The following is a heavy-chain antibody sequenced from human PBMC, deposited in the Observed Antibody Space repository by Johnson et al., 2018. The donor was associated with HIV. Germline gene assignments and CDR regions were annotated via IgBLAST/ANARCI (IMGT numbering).Heavy chain of an antibody. J-gene: IGHJ3*02. CDR2: ISSNGGST. Sequence: VESGGGLVQPGGSLRLSCAASGFTFSSYAMHWVRQPPGKGLEYVSAISSNGGSTYYANSVKGRFTISRDNSKNTVYLQMNSLRAEDTAVYYGASDYYYDSRARLGAFDIWG. D-gene: IGHD3-22*01. CDR3: ASDYYYDSRARLGAFDI. V-gene: IGHV3-64*01. CDR1: GFTFSSYA.